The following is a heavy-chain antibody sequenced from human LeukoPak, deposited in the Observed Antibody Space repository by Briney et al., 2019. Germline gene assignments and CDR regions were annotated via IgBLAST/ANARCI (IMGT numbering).Heavy chain of an antibody. V-gene: IGHV3-7*01. CDR1: GFTFSSYW. Sequence: PGGSLRLSCAASGFTFSSYWMSWVRQAPGKGLEWVANIKQDGSEKYYVDSVKGRFTISRDNAKNSLYLQMNSLRAEDTAVYYCARGGHYYDSSGYYPADYYMDVWGKGTTVTVSS. CDR3: ARGGHYYDSSGYYPADYYMDV. D-gene: IGHD3-22*01. CDR2: IKQDGSEK. J-gene: IGHJ6*03.